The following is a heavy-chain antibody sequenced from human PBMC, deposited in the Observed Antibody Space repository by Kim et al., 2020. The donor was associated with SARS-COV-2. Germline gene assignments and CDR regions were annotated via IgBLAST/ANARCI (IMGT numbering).Heavy chain of an antibody. CDR1: GYTFTSYG. D-gene: IGHD3-9*01. CDR2: ISAYNGNT. J-gene: IGHJ3*02. CDR3: AREHYDILTGPQPDAFDI. Sequence: ASVKVSCKASGYTFTSYGISWVRQAPGQGLEWMGWISAYNGNTNYAQKLQGRVTMTTDTSTSTAYMELRSLRSDDTAVYYCAREHYDILTGPQPDAFDIWGQGTMVTVSS. V-gene: IGHV1-18*01.